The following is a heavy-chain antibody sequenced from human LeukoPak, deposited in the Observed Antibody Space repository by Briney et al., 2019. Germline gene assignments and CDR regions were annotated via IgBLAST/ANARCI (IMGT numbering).Heavy chain of an antibody. Sequence: GASVNVSCKASGGTFSSYAISWVQQAPGQGLEWMGGIIPIFGTANYAQKFQGRVTITTDESTSTAYMELSSLRSEDTAVYYCARGGYGDNHYYYYYMDVWGKGTRSPSP. CDR1: GGTFSSYA. J-gene: IGHJ6*03. V-gene: IGHV1-69*05. D-gene: IGHD4-17*01. CDR2: IIPIFGTA. CDR3: ARGGYGDNHYYYYYMDV.